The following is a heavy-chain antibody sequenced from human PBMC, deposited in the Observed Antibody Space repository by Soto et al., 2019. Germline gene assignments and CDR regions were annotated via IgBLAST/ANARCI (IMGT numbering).Heavy chain of an antibody. J-gene: IGHJ4*02. Sequence: ASVKVSCKASGYTFTSYAMHWVRQAPGQRLEWMGWINAGNGNTKYSQKFQGRVTITRDTSASTAYMELSSLRSEDTAVYYCARVFRGSSGWYLFDYWGQGTLVTVSS. CDR3: ARVFRGSSGWYLFDY. V-gene: IGHV1-3*01. CDR2: INAGNGNT. CDR1: GYTFTSYA. D-gene: IGHD6-19*01.